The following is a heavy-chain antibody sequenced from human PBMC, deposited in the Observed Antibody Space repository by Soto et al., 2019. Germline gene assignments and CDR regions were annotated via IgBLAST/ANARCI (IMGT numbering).Heavy chain of an antibody. V-gene: IGHV4-59*08. J-gene: IGHJ4*01. CDR2: IYYSGST. D-gene: IGHD2-2*01. CDR3: ARYLVPAVIFYY. Sequence: SETLSLTCTVSGGSISSYYLSWIRQPPGKGLEWIGYIYYSGSTNYNPSLKSRVTISVDTSKNQFSLKLSSVTAADTAVYYCARYLVPAVIFYYCGQGTPVTVSS. CDR1: GGSISSYY.